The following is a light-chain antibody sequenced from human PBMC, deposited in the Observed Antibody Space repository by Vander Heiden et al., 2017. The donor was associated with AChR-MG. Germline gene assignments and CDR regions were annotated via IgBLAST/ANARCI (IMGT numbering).Light chain of an antibody. CDR3: SSYTPTSTLV. V-gene: IGLV2-14*03. Sequence: QSALTQPASVSGSPGQSITISCTGTSSDVGTYNYVPWYQQLPGKAPKLMIYDVSNRPSGVSNRFSGSKSGNTASLTISGLQAEDVADYFCSSYTPTSTLVFGGGTKLTVL. J-gene: IGLJ3*02. CDR2: DVS. CDR1: SSDVGTYNY.